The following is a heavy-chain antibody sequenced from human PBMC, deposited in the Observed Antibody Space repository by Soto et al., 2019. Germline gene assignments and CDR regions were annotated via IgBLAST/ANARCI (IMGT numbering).Heavy chain of an antibody. J-gene: IGHJ5*02. D-gene: IGHD3-3*01. CDR2: ISAYNGNT. Sequence: ASVKVSCKASGGTFSSYGISWVRQAPGQGLEWMGWISAYNGNTNYAQKLQGRVTMTTDTSTSTAYMELRSLRSDDTAVYYCARDNPITIFGVVIRNWFDPWGQGTLVTVSS. CDR3: ARDNPITIFGVVIRNWFDP. V-gene: IGHV1-18*01. CDR1: GGTFSSYG.